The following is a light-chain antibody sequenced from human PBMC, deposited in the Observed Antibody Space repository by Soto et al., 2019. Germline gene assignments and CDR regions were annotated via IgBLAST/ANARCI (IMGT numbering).Light chain of an antibody. J-gene: IGKJ1*01. CDR3: QQYGTSPQT. CDR2: DAS. Sequence: EIVLTQSPGTLSLSPGEGATLSCRASQSVSGRYLSWYQQKPGQTPRLLIYDASTRATGIPDRFSGSGSGTDFTLTISRLEPEDFAVYYCQQYGTSPQTFGQGTKVDIK. V-gene: IGKV3-20*01. CDR1: QSVSGRY.